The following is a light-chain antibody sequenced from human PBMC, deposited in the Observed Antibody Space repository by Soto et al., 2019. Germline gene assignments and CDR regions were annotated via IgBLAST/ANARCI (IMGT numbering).Light chain of an antibody. V-gene: IGKV3D-7*01. Sequence: PGERVTLSCRASQRVSSSYLTWYQQKPGQAPSLLIYGASTRATSIPARFSGSGSGTDFTLTISSLLPEDFSVYYWQQDCNFPPTFGQGSKVEVK. CDR1: QRVSSSY. CDR2: GAS. J-gene: IGKJ1*01. CDR3: QQDCNFPPT.